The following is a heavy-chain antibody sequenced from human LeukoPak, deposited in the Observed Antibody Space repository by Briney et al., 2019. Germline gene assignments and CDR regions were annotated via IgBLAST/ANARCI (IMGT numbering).Heavy chain of an antibody. V-gene: IGHV4-39*07. CDR3: ARESVTTNYFDY. CDR2: IYYSGST. D-gene: IGHD4-17*01. CDR1: GGSISSSSYY. J-gene: IGHJ4*02. Sequence: SETLSLTCTVSGGSISSSSYYWGWIRQPPGKGLEWIGSIYYSGSTYYNPSLKSRVTISVDTSKNQCSLKLSSVTAADTAVYYCARESVTTNYFDYWGQGTLVTVSS.